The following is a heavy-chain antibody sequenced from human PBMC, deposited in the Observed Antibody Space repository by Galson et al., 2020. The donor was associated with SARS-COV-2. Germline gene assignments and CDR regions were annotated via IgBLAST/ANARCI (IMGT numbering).Heavy chain of an antibody. D-gene: IGHD3-22*01. CDR2: INHSGST. V-gene: IGHV4-34*01. J-gene: IGHJ4*02. Sequence: SETLSLTCAVYGGSFSGYYWSWIRQPPGKGLEWIGEINHSGSTNYNPSLKSRVTISVDTSKNQFSLKLSSVTAADTAVYYCARGLRQVRGYITMIVVAVFDYWGQGTLVTVSS. CDR3: ARGLRQVRGYITMIVVAVFDY. CDR1: GGSFSGYY.